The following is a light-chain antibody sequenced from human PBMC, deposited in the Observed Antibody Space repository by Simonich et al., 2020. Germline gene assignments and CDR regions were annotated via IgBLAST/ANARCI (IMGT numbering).Light chain of an antibody. Sequence: EIVLTQSPCTLSLSPGERPSPSCRASQSVSSSYLAWYQQKPGLAPRLLIYDASSRATGIPDRFSGSGSGTDFTLTISRLEPEDFAVYYCQQYGSSPPITFGQGTRLEIK. J-gene: IGKJ5*01. V-gene: IGKV3D-20*01. CDR1: QSVSSSY. CDR2: DAS. CDR3: QQYGSSPPIT.